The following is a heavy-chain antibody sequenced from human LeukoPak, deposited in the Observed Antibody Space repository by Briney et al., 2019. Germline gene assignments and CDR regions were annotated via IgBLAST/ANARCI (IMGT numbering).Heavy chain of an antibody. CDR2: INHSGST. CDR3: ARRAFRRVYNWFDP. Sequence: SETLSLTCAVYGGSFSGYYWSWVRQPPGKGREWIGEINHSGSTNYNPSLKRRVTISVDTSKNQFSLKLSSVTAADTAVYYCARRAFRRVYNWFDPWGQGTLVPVFS. CDR1: GGSFSGYY. V-gene: IGHV4-34*01. D-gene: IGHD3-16*01. J-gene: IGHJ5*02.